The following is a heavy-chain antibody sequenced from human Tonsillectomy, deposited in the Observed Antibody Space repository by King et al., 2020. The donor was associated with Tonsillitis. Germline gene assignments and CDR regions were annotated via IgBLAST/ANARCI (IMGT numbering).Heavy chain of an antibody. CDR3: AKVLWGGVITADAFDV. J-gene: IGHJ3*01. Sequence: VQLVESGGDLVQPGGSLRLSCAASGFTFSSYAMTWVRQAPGKGLEWVSGVSSSGGSTYYADSVRGRFTTSRDNSKNTLYLQMNSLRGDDTAVYLCAKVLWGGVITADAFDVWGQGTMVTVSS. CDR2: VSSSGGST. D-gene: IGHD3-10*01. V-gene: IGHV3-23*04. CDR1: GFTFSSYA.